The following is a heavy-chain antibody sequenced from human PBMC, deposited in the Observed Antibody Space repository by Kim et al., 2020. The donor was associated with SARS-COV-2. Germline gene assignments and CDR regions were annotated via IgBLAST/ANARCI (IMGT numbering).Heavy chain of an antibody. D-gene: IGHD6-13*01. Sequence: TPSRKSRGPISVDTSKNQFSLKLSSVTDADTAVYYCARRYSSSWNWYFDLWGRGTLVTVSS. J-gene: IGHJ2*01. CDR3: ARRYSSSWNWYFDL. V-gene: IGHV4-39*01.